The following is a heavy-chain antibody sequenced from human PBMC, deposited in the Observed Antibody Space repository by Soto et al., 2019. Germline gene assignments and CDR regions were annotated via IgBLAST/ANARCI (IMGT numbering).Heavy chain of an antibody. D-gene: IGHD3-9*01. CDR1: GFTFSSYG. J-gene: IGHJ4*02. CDR3: ARWADILTASHFDY. V-gene: IGHV3-33*01. CDR2: IWYDGTNK. Sequence: QVQLVESGGRVVQPGRSLRLSCAASGFTFSSYGMHWVRQAPGKGLEWVAVIWYDGTNKYYSDSVKGRFTISRDNSKNTLSLHMNSLRAEDTAVYYCARWADILTASHFDYWGQGTLVTVSS.